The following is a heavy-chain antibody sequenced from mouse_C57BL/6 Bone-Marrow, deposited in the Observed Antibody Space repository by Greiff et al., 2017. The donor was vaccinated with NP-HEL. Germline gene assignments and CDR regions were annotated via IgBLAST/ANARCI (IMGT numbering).Heavy chain of an antibody. J-gene: IGHJ3*01. Sequence: VQLQQSGAELARPGASVKLSCKASGYTFTSYGISWVKQRTGQGLESIGEIYPRSGNTYYNEKFKGKATLTADKSSSTAYMELRSLTSEDSAVYFCARGKWLLHAYWGQGTLVTVSA. V-gene: IGHV1-81*01. CDR1: GYTFTSYG. CDR3: ARGKWLLHAY. CDR2: IYPRSGNT. D-gene: IGHD2-3*01.